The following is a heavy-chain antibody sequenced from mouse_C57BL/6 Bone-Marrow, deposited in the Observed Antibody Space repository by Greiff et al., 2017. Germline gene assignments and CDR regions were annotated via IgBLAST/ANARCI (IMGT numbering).Heavy chain of an antibody. Sequence: DVKLVESGAELVRPGASVKLSCTASGFNIKDDYMHWVKQRPEQGLEWIGWIDPENGDTEYASKFQGKATITADTSSNTAYLQLSSLTSEDTAVYYYTTVVHYWGQGTTLTVSS. D-gene: IGHD1-1*01. CDR1: GFNIKDDY. V-gene: IGHV14-4*01. CDR2: IDPENGDT. J-gene: IGHJ2*01. CDR3: TTVVHY.